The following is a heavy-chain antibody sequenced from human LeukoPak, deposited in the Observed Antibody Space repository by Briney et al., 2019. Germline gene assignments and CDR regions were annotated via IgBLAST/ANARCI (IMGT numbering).Heavy chain of an antibody. CDR2: INPNSGGT. CDR1: GYTFTGYY. V-gene: IGHV1-2*06. Sequence: ASAQVSCKASGYTFTGYYMHWVRQAPGQGLEWMGRINPNSGGTNYAQKFQGRVTMTRDTSISTAYMELSRLRSDDTAVYYCARCTNGVCDYGMDVWGQGTTVTVSS. CDR3: ARCTNGVCDYGMDV. J-gene: IGHJ6*02. D-gene: IGHD2-8*01.